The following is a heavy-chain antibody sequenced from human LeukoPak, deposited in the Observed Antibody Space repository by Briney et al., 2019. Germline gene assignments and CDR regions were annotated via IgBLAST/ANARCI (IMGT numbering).Heavy chain of an antibody. V-gene: IGHV3-21*01. Sequence: GGSLRLSCAASGFSFSLYSMNWVRQAPGKGLEWVSTISGDSSGNYIDYADSVKGRFTISRDNAKNSVFLQMNGLRDDDTAVYYCTREGGVGSWGQGTLVSVSS. CDR2: ISGDSSGNYI. CDR3: TREGGVGS. D-gene: IGHD3-16*01. J-gene: IGHJ5*01. CDR1: GFSFSLYS.